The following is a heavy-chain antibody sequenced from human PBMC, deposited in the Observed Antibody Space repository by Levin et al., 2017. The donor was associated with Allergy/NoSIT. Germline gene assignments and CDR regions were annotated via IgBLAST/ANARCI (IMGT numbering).Heavy chain of an antibody. CDR3: ARLQTRGIIRNTYYYDGLGV. J-gene: IGHJ6*02. Sequence: SETLSLTCAVYDRSFIGYYCTWVRQPPGKGLEWICEIDHSGNSNFNPSLKTRVTISVDTPKKQFSLNLTSVTAADTAVYYCARLQTRGIIRNTYYYDGLGVWGQGTTVTVSS. D-gene: IGHD2/OR15-2a*01. V-gene: IGHV4-34*01. CDR1: DRSFIGYY. CDR2: IDHSGNS.